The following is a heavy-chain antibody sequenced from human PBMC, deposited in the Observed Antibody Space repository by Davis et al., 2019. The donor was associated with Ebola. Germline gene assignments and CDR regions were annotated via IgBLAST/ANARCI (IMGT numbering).Heavy chain of an antibody. Sequence: ASVKVSCKASGYTFTGYYMHWVRQAPGQGLEWMGWINPHNGNTNYAQNVQGRVIMTSDTSTSTAYMELRSLRSDDTAVYYCARDVVASPFDYWGQGTLVTVSS. V-gene: IGHV1-18*04. CDR1: GYTFTGYY. CDR3: ARDVVASPFDY. CDR2: INPHNGNT. D-gene: IGHD2-15*01. J-gene: IGHJ4*02.